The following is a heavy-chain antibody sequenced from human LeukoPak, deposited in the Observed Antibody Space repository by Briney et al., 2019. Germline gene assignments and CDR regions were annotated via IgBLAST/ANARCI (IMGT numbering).Heavy chain of an antibody. J-gene: IGHJ2*01. V-gene: IGHV3-53*01. CDR3: AREMATIRGGRTWYFDL. CDR2: MYNSGNT. Sequence: PGGSLRLSCAASGFTVSSSYMNWVRQAPGKGLERVSIMYNSGNTYYAESVKGRLTVSRDKSANTLFLQMNSLRAEDTAVYYCAREMATIRGGRTWYFDLWGRGTLVTVSS. CDR1: GFTVSSSY. D-gene: IGHD5-24*01.